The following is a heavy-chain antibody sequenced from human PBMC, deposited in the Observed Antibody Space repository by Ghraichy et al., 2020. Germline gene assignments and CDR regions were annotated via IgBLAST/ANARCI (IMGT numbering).Heavy chain of an antibody. CDR2: ISSSGSTI. V-gene: IGHV3-11*04. CDR3: ARASGWGLPDY. CDR1: GFTFSDYY. D-gene: IGHD2-21*02. Sequence: GESLNISCAASGFTFSDYYMSWIRQAPGKGLEWVSYISSSGSTIYYADSVKGRFTISRDNAKNSLYLQMNSLRAEDTAVYYCARASGWGLPDYWGQGTLVTVSS. J-gene: IGHJ4*02.